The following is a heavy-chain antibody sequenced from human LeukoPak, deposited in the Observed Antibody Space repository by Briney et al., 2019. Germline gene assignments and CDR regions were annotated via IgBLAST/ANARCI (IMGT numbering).Heavy chain of an antibody. CDR3: ARLHLTYSSGWYWVDD. CDR2: IFSGGNT. Sequence: PGGSLRLSCAASGFTVNSDYMIWVRQAPGKGLEWVSVIFSGGNTYYADSVKGRFTIYRDISKNTLYLQMNSLRDEDTAVFYCARLHLTYSSGWYWVDDWGQGTLVTVSS. CDR1: GFTVNSDY. J-gene: IGHJ4*02. V-gene: IGHV3-66*04. D-gene: IGHD6-19*01.